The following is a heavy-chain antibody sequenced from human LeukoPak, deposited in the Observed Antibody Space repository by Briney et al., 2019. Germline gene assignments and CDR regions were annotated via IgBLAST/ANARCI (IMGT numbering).Heavy chain of an antibody. D-gene: IGHD3-10*01. V-gene: IGHV4-34*01. Sequence: SETLSLTCAVYGGSFSGYYWSWIRQPPGKGLEWIGEINHSGSTNYNPSLKSRVTISVDTSKNQFSLKLSSVTAADTAVYYCARQVTVRANYYGSGSYSFYFDYWGQGTLVTVSS. CDR2: INHSGST. J-gene: IGHJ4*02. CDR1: GGSFSGYY. CDR3: ARQVTVRANYYGSGSYSFYFDY.